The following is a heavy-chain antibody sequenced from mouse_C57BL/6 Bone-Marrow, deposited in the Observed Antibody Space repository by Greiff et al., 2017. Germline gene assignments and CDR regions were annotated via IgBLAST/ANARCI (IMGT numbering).Heavy chain of an antibody. V-gene: IGHV1-61*01. D-gene: IGHD2-1*01. J-gene: IGHJ4*01. CDR1: GYTFTSYW. CDR3: ARGGGNYFYYAMDY. Sequence: QVQLQQPGAELVRPGSSVKLSCKASGYTFTSYWMDWVKQRPGQGLEWIGNIYPSDSETHYNQKFKDKATLTVDKSSSTAYMQLSSLTSEDSAVYYCARGGGNYFYYAMDYWGQGTSVTVSS. CDR2: IYPSDSET.